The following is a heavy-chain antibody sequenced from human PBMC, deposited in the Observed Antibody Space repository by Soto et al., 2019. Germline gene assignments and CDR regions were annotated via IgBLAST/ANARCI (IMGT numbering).Heavy chain of an antibody. J-gene: IGHJ6*02. CDR2: ISGSGGST. CDR1: GFTFSSYA. CDR3: AKDGGYCSSTSCYAGNYYYYYGMDV. Sequence: EVQLLESGGGLVQPGGSLRLSCAASGFTFSSYAMSWVRQAPGKGLEWVSAISGSGGSTYYADSVKGRFTISRDNSENTLYLQMNSLRAEDTAVYYCAKDGGYCSSTSCYAGNYYYYYGMDVWGQGTTVTVSS. D-gene: IGHD2-2*01. V-gene: IGHV3-23*01.